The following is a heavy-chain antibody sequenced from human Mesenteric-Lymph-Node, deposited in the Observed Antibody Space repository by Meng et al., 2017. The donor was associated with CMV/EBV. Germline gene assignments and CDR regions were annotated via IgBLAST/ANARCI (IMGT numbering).Heavy chain of an antibody. J-gene: IGHJ4*02. CDR1: GFTVSSNY. CDR2: IYSDGTT. D-gene: IGHD1-26*01. V-gene: IGHV3-66*02. Sequence: GGSLKISCAVSGFTVSSNYMSWVRQAPGKGLEWVSVIYSDGTTYYADSVKGRFTISRDNSKNTLYLQMNTLRTEDTAVYYCARGPERWELLDSWGQGTLVTVSS. CDR3: ARGPERWELLDS.